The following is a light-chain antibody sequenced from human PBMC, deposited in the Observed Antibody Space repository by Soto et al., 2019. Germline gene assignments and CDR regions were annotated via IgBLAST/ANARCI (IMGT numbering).Light chain of an antibody. CDR2: AAA. Sequence: DIQMTQSPSSLSASVGDRVTITCRASQPVGSYLSWYQVKPGRPPKLLIYAAASLQTGAPSRISGAIVGTDFTLTVSSLQPEDAAIYYCQQSLTPPYTFGQGTRLEMK. V-gene: IGKV1-39*01. CDR3: QQSLTPPYT. CDR1: QPVGSY. J-gene: IGKJ5*01.